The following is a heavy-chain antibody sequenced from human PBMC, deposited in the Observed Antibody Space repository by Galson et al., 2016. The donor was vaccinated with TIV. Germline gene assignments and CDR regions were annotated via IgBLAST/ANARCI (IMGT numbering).Heavy chain of an antibody. V-gene: IGHV4-31*03. J-gene: IGHJ1*01. D-gene: IGHD1-26*01. CDR2: IYNSWTT. Sequence: TLSLTCNVSGGSIRNSGYYWSWIRQHPGKGLEWIGNIYNSWTTNYNPSLKSRVAISVDTSKNQLYLQLRSVSAADTAVYYCARWADSGSYYDYFQQWGQGTLVTVPS. CDR3: ARWADSGSYYDYFQQ. CDR1: GGSIRNSGYY.